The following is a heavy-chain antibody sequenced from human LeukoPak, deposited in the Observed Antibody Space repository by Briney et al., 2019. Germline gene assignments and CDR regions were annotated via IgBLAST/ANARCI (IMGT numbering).Heavy chain of an antibody. CDR2: VSYGGNYK. V-gene: IGHV3-30*18. J-gene: IGHJ4*02. Sequence: GGSLRLSCAASGFTFRNYGMHWVRQAPGKGLEWVAVVSYGGNYKFSADSVKGRFTISRDTSKNTLYLQMNSLRAEDTAVYYCAKADSGDWYNLDYWGQGTLVTVSS. CDR1: GFTFRNYG. CDR3: AKADSGDWYNLDY. D-gene: IGHD6-19*01.